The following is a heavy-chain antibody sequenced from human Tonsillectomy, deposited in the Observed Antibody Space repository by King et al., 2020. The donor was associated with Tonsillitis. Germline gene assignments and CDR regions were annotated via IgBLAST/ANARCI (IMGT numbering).Heavy chain of an antibody. CDR2: INHSGST. V-gene: IGHV4-34*01. D-gene: IGHD1-1*01. CDR3: ARLEREGYFVL. J-gene: IGHJ2*01. CDR1: GGSFSGYY. Sequence: VQLQQWGAGLLKPSETLSRTCAVYGGSFSGYYWSWIRQPPGKGLEWIGEINHSGSTKYNPSLKSRVTMSVETSKNQFSLKLSTLTAADTAVYYCARLEREGYFVLWGRGTLVTVSS.